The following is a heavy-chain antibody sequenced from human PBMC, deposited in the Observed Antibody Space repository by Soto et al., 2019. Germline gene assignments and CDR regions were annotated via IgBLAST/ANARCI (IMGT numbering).Heavy chain of an antibody. Sequence: EVQLLEAGGGLAQPGGSLRLSCAGSGFSFSSYAMSWVRQAPGKGLEWVSAISGSGGSTYYADSVKGRFTISRDNSKNTLYLQMNSLRAEDTAVYYCAKDSGYYDSSGYFPVYGSAFDIWGQGTMVTVSS. CDR1: GFSFSSYA. CDR3: AKDSGYYDSSGYFPVYGSAFDI. J-gene: IGHJ3*02. CDR2: ISGSGGST. V-gene: IGHV3-23*01. D-gene: IGHD3-22*01.